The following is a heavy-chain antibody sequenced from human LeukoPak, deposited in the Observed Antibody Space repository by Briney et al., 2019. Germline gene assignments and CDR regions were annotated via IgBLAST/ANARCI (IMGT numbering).Heavy chain of an antibody. CDR1: GFTFSSYG. Sequence: GGSLRLSCAASGFTFSSYGMHWVRQAPGKGLEWVAVISYDGSNKYYADSVKGRFTISRDNSKNTLYLQMNSLRAEDTAVYYCAKIGDIGYCSGGSCYSGYYYYMDVWGKGTTVTISS. D-gene: IGHD2-15*01. CDR3: AKIGDIGYCSGGSCYSGYYYYMDV. V-gene: IGHV3-30*18. J-gene: IGHJ6*03. CDR2: ISYDGSNK.